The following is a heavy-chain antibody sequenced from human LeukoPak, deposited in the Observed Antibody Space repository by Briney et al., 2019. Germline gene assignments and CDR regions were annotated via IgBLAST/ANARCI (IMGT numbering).Heavy chain of an antibody. CDR3: ARDRRGVFGVARYYGMDV. D-gene: IGHD3-3*01. V-gene: IGHV1-69*13. J-gene: IGHJ6*02. Sequence: SVKVSCKASGGTFSSYAISWVRQAPGQGLEWMGGIIPIFGTANYAQKFQGRVTITADESTSTAYMELSSLRSEDTAVYYCARDRRGVFGVARYYGMDVWGQGTTVTVSS. CDR1: GGTFSSYA. CDR2: IIPIFGTA.